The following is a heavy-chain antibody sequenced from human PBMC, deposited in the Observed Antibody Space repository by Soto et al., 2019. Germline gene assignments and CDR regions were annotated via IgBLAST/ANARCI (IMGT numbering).Heavy chain of an antibody. CDR2: ISWDGGST. J-gene: IGHJ4*02. CDR1: GFTFDDYT. CDR3: AKDKGCSGGSCYSGGFDY. D-gene: IGHD2-15*01. V-gene: IGHV3-43*01. Sequence: EVQLVESGGVVVQPGGSLRLSCAASGFTFDDYTMHWVRQAPGKGLEWVSLISWDGGSTYYADSVKGRFTISRDNSKNSLYLQMNSLRTEDTALYYCAKDKGCSGGSCYSGGFDYWGQGTLVTVSS.